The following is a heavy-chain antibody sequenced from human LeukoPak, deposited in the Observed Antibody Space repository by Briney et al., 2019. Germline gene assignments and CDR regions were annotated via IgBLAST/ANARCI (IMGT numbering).Heavy chain of an antibody. CDR2: IYYSGST. CDR1: GGSISSSSYY. D-gene: IGHD3-16*01. CDR3: ARDYPPNYDYVWGTTSGGAFDI. J-gene: IGHJ3*02. Sequence: PSETLSLTCTVSGGSISSSSYYWGWIRQPPGKGLEWIGSIYYSGSTYYNPSLKSRVTISVDTSKNQFSLKLSSVTAADTAVYYCARDYPPNYDYVWGTTSGGAFDIWGQGTMVTVSS. V-gene: IGHV4-39*07.